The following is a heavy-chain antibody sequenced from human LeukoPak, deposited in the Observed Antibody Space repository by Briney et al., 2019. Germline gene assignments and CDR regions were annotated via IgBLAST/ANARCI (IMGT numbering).Heavy chain of an antibody. J-gene: IGHJ6*02. CDR1: GGSFSGYY. CDR2: INHSGST. D-gene: IGHD6-13*01. Sequence: SETLSLTCAVYGGSFSGYYWSWIRQPPGKGLEWIGEINHSGSTNYNPSLKSRVTISVDTSKNQFSLKLSSVTAADTAVYYCARDDVVAAEKRRGYYYYGMDVWGQGTTVTVSS. V-gene: IGHV4-34*01. CDR3: ARDDVVAAEKRRGYYYYGMDV.